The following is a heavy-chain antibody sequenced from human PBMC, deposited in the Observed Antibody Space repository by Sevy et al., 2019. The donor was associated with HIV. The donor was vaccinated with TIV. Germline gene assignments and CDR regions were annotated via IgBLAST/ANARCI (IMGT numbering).Heavy chain of an antibody. Sequence: GGSLRLSCGASGFTFSTYWMSWVRQAQGKGLEWVANINQDGSQKYYVDSVKGRFTISKDNAKNSLYLQMSSLRAEDTAVYYCAREFDGGPDYWGQGTLVTVSS. V-gene: IGHV3-7*01. J-gene: IGHJ4*02. CDR3: AREFDGGPDY. CDR2: INQDGSQK. D-gene: IGHD3-9*01. CDR1: GFTFSTYW.